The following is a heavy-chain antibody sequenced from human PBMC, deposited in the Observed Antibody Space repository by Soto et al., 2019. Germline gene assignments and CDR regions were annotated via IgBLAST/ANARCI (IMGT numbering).Heavy chain of an antibody. CDR3: EKDGVGISGWHIFFAVDY. D-gene: IGHD6-19*01. Sequence: EVQLLESGGGLVQPGGSLRLSCAASGFTFSSYAMSWVRQTPGKGLEWVSAISGSGGSTYYADSVKGRFTISRDNSKNTRYLQMNSLRAEDTAVYYCEKDGVGISGWHIFFAVDYWVQGTLVSVSS. CDR1: GFTFSSYA. CDR2: ISGSGGST. V-gene: IGHV3-23*01. J-gene: IGHJ4*02.